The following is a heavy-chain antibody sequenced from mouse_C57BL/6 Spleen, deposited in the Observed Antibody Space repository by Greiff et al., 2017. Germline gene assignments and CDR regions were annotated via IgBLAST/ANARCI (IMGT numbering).Heavy chain of an antibody. D-gene: IGHD1-1*01. CDR3: ERRIDYGNRYCAIDY. Sequence: QVQLKEPGAELMKPGASVKLSCKATGYTFTGYWIEWVKQRPGHGLEWIGEILPGSGSTNYNEKFKGKATFTADPSSNTAYVQLSSLTTEYSDIYYCERRIDYGNRYCAIDYWGQGTSVTVSS. CDR1: GYTFTGYW. V-gene: IGHV1-9*01. J-gene: IGHJ4*01. CDR2: ILPGSGST.